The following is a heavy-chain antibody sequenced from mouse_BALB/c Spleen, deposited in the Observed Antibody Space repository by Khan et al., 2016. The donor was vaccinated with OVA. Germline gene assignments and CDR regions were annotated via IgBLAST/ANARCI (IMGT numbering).Heavy chain of an antibody. V-gene: IGHV1-7*01. CDR3: AGDRIDY. J-gene: IGHJ2*01. CDR1: GYTFTTYW. CDR2: INPTSGYT. Sequence: QVQLQQSGAELAKPGASVKMSCKASGYTFTTYWMHWVKQRPGQGLEWIGYINPTSGYTDYNEKFKDRATLSVDKSSSTAYMQLSSLTSEDSAVYYCAGDRIDYWGQGTTLTVSS.